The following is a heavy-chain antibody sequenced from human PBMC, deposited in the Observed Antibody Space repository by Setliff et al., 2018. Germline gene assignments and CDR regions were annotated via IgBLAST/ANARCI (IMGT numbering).Heavy chain of an antibody. Sequence: LRLSCAASGFSISDHYMDWVRQAPGKGLEWVGRTKNKANAGYMEYAASVKDRFIISRDDSKNSLYLQMYSLKTEDTAVYYCTTAGPSRIAVAGTDYWGQGTLVTVSS. V-gene: IGHV3-72*01. CDR3: TTAGPSRIAVAGTDY. D-gene: IGHD6-19*01. CDR1: GFSISDHY. J-gene: IGHJ4*02. CDR2: TKNKANAGYM.